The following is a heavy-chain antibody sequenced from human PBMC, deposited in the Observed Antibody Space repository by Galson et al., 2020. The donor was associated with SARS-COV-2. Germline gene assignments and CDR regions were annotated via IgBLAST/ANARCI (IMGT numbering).Heavy chain of an antibody. D-gene: IGHD6-13*01. CDR2: TYYRSKWFS. CDR3: ARSPIGAAGTGRLYYGMDV. CDR1: GDSVSGNSAT. Sequence: SQTLSLTCVISGDSVSGNSATWNWIRHSPSRGLEWLGRTYYRSKWFSDYAVSVGGRLIINPDTSKNQFSLQLDSATPEDTAVYYCARSPIGAAGTGRLYYGMDVWGQGTTVTVSS. J-gene: IGHJ6*02. V-gene: IGHV6-1*01.